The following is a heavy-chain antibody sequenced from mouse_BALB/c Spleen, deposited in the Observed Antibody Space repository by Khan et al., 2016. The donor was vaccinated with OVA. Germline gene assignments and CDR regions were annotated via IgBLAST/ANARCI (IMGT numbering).Heavy chain of an antibody. CDR3: TRSGYGTFAY. J-gene: IGHJ3*01. CDR2: INPRDGAT. Sequence: QVQLQQSGAELVKPGASVKLSCKASGYTFTSYYIYWVKQRPGQGLEWIGEINPRDGATSFNEKFKSKATLTVDKSSNTAYMQLSSLTSEDSAVXYGTRSGYGTFAYWGQGTLVTVSS. D-gene: IGHD2-1*01. V-gene: IGHV1S81*02. CDR1: GYTFTSYY.